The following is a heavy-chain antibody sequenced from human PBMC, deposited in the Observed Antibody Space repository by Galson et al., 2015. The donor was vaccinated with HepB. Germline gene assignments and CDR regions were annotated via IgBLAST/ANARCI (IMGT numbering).Heavy chain of an antibody. CDR1: GGTFSSYT. D-gene: IGHD4-17*01. Sequence: SVKVSCKASGGTFSSYTISWVRQAPGHGLEWMGRIIPILGIANYAQKFQGRVTITADKSTSTAYMELSSLRSEDTAVYYCARDADYGDYVYVYWGQGTLVTVSS. V-gene: IGHV1-69*04. CDR2: IIPILGIA. J-gene: IGHJ4*02. CDR3: ARDADYGDYVYVY.